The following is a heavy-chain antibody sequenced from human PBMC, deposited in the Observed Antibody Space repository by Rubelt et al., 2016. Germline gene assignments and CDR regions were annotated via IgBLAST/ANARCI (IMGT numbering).Heavy chain of an antibody. CDR1: GYTFTGYY. V-gene: IGHV1-2*02. J-gene: IGHJ6*03. D-gene: IGHD2-2*01. CDR2: INPNSGGT. CDR3: ARCSTTDYYMDV. Sequence: QVQLVQSGAEVKKPGASVKVSCKASGYTFTGYYMHWVRQAPGQGLEWMGWINPNSGGTNYEQKFQGRCTMTRDTSISTSYMELSRLRSDDTAVYYCARCSTTDYYMDVWGKGTTVTVSS.